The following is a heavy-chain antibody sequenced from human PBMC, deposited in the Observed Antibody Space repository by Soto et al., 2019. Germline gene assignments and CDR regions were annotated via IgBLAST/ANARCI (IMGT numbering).Heavy chain of an antibody. CDR3: ARGRYYSDSSYYYQFDY. D-gene: IGHD3-22*01. Sequence: EVQLVESGGGLVKPGGSLRLSCAASGFTFSSYSMNWVRQAPGRGLEWVSSISSSRSYIYYADSLKGRFTISRDNAKNSLFLQMDSLRAEDTAVYYCARGRYYSDSSYYYQFDYWGQGTLVTVSS. CDR1: GFTFSSYS. CDR2: ISSSRSYI. J-gene: IGHJ4*02. V-gene: IGHV3-21*01.